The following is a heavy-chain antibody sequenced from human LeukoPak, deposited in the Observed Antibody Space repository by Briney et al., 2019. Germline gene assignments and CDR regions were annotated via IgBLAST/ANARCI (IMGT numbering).Heavy chain of an antibody. J-gene: IGHJ6*03. Sequence: GGSLRLSCAASGFTFSSYSMNWVRQAPGKGLEWVSVIYSGGSTYYADSVKGRFTVSRDNSKNTLYLQMNSLRAEDTAVYYCARARWGSGYYYYYMDFWGKGTTVIVSS. D-gene: IGHD7-27*01. V-gene: IGHV3-53*01. CDR2: IYSGGST. CDR1: GFTFSSYS. CDR3: ARARWGSGYYYYYMDF.